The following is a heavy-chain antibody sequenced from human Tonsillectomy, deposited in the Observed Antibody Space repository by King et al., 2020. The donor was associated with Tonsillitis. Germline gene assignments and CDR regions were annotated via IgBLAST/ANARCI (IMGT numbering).Heavy chain of an antibody. Sequence: VQLVESGGGLVQPGRSLRLSCAASGFTFYDYVMHWVRQVPGKGLEWVSAISWNSGTICYADSVKGRFTISRDNSENSLYLQMNSLREEDTALYYCAEGGLTGGRGYIGVWGNGTTVTVSS. V-gene: IGHV3-9*01. D-gene: IGHD5-12*01. CDR2: ISWNSGTI. CDR3: AEGGLTGGRGYIGV. CDR1: GFTFYDYV. J-gene: IGHJ6*03.